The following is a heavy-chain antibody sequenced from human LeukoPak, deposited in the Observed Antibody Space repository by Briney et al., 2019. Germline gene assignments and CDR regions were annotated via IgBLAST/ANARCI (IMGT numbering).Heavy chain of an antibody. CDR3: AKGSRAARPYYFDY. J-gene: IGHJ4*02. Sequence: GGSLRLSCAASGFTFSSYAMSWVRQAPGKGLEWVSAITDSGGDTYSADSVKGRFTIFRDNSKNTLHLQMNSLRAEDTALYYCAKGSRAARPYYFDYWGQGPRSPSPQ. D-gene: IGHD6-6*01. V-gene: IGHV3-23*01. CDR2: ITDSGGDT. CDR1: GFTFSSYA.